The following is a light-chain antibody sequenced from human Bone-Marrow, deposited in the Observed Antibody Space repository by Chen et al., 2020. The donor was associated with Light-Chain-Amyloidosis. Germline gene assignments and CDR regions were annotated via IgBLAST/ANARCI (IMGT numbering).Light chain of an antibody. V-gene: IGLV3-21*02. CDR3: QVWDRSRDRPV. CDR2: GDS. J-gene: IGLJ3*02. CDR1: SIGSTS. Sequence: SYVLTQPSSVSVAPGQTATIACGGNSIGSTSVHWYQQTPGQAPLLVVYGDSDRPSGIPERLAGSNSGNTASLTISWVEAGEEAAYYCQVWDRSRDRPVFGGGTKLTVL.